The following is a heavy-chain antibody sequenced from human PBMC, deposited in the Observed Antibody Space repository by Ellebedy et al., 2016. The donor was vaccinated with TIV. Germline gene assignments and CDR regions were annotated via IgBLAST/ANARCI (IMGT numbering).Heavy chain of an antibody. V-gene: IGHV3-33*01. CDR1: GFTFSSYG. J-gene: IGHJ4*02. CDR3: ARGGSSGYLPRHG. CDR2: IWYDGSNK. D-gene: IGHD3-22*01. Sequence: GGSLRLXXAASGFTFSSYGMHWVRQAPGKGLEWVAVIWYDGSNKYYADSVKGRFTISRDNSKNTLYLQMNSLRAEDTAVYYCARGGSSGYLPRHGWGQGTLVTVSS.